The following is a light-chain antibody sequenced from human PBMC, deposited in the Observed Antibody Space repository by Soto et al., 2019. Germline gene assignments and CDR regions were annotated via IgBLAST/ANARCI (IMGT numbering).Light chain of an antibody. CDR3: QQYSSSPLT. CDR1: QSVSNSY. Sequence: EIVLTQSPGTLSLSPGERATLSCRASQSVSNSYLAWYQQKPGQAPRLLIYGASSRATGIPDRFSGSGSGTDFTLTFSRLEPEDFAVYYCQQYSSSPLTFGGGTKVEIK. J-gene: IGKJ4*01. V-gene: IGKV3-20*01. CDR2: GAS.